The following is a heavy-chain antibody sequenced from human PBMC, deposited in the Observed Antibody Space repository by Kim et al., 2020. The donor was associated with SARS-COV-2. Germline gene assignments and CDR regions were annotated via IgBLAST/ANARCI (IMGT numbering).Heavy chain of an antibody. Sequence: SETLSLTCTVSGGSISSSSYYWGWIRQPPGKGLEWIGSIYYSGSTYYNPSLKSRVTISVDTSKNQFSLKLSSVTAADTAVYYCARPRISASDAFDIWGQGTMVTVSS. D-gene: IGHD3-3*02. CDR1: GGSISSSSYY. V-gene: IGHV4-39*01. CDR3: ARPRISASDAFDI. CDR2: IYYSGST. J-gene: IGHJ3*02.